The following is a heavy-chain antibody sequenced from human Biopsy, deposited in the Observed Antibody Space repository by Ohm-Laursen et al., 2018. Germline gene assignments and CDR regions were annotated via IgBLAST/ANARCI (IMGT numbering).Heavy chain of an antibody. CDR3: ARGYSRRVSIFEASIYWFDT. CDR2: MIPSSGKT. J-gene: IGHJ5*02. V-gene: IGHV1-8*01. D-gene: IGHD6-6*01. Sequence: ASVKVSCKLSGYSFSTYDVNWVRQARGQGLEWMGWMIPSSGKTGYAQRFQGRVTLTMNTSISTAYMELSGLRSEDTAVYFCARGYSRRVSIFEASIYWFDTWGQGTLVTVSS. CDR1: GYSFSTYD.